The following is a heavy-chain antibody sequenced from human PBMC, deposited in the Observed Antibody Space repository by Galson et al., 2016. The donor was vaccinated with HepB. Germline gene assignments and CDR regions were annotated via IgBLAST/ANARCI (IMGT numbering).Heavy chain of an antibody. J-gene: IGHJ6*02. D-gene: IGHD3-16*01. CDR1: GFSLSNVRMG. Sequence: PALVKPTQTLTLTCTVSGFSLSNVRMGVSWICQPPGKALEWLAHIFSNDEKSYSTSLKSRLTISKDTSKSQVVLNMTNMDPVDTATYYCARGESRWGIYYYFGMDVWGQGTTVTVSS. V-gene: IGHV2-26*01. CDR2: IFSNDEK. CDR3: ARGESRWGIYYYFGMDV.